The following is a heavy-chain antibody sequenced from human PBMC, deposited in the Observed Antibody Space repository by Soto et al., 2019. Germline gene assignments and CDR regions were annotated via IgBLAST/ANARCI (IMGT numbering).Heavy chain of an antibody. CDR3: AKDLTRQLAYWLDP. Sequence: PRASVKVSCKASGFSFTGYYIHWLRKAPGQGLEWMGWINAHSCGTEYAQKFQGRVTLTRDTSIATAYLTLTSLTSDDTALYYCAKDLTRQLAYWLDPWGQGTQATVSS. CDR2: INAHSCGT. CDR1: GFSFTGYY. V-gene: IGHV1-2*02. J-gene: IGHJ5*02. D-gene: IGHD6-6*01.